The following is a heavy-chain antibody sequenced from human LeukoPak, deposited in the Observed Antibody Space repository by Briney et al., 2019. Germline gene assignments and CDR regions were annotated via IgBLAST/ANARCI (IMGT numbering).Heavy chain of an antibody. CDR3: ARDRSMATRLWTPTDY. CDR1: GFTFSSYA. CDR2: INGGGGST. Sequence: GGSLRLSCAASGFTFSSYAMSWVRQAPGKGLDWVSSINGGGGSTYYADSVKGRFTISRDNSKNTLYLQMNSLRAGDTAVYYCARDRSMATRLWTPTDYWGQGTLVTVSS. J-gene: IGHJ4*02. D-gene: IGHD6-6*01. V-gene: IGHV3-23*01.